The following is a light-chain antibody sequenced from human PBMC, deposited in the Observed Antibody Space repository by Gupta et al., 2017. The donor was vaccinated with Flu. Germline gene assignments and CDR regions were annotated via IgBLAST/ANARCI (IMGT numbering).Light chain of an antibody. J-gene: IGKJ1*01. V-gene: IGKV3-15*01. CDR1: QSVSSN. Sequence: EIVMTQSPATLSVSPGERATLSCRASQSVSSNLAWYQQKPGQAPRLLIYGASTRATGIPARFSGGGSGTEFTLTISSLQSEDFAVYYCQQYNNWRQTFGQGTKVEIK. CDR2: GAS. CDR3: QQYNNWRQT.